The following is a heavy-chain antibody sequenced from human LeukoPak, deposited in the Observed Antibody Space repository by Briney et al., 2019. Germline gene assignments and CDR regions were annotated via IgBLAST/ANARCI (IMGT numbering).Heavy chain of an antibody. D-gene: IGHD2-15*01. Sequence: SETLSLTCTVSGGSISSYYWSWIRQPPGKGLEWIGYIYYSGSTSYNPSLKSRVTISVDTSKNQFSLKLSSVTAADTAVYYCARRSSMVALDYWGQGTLVTVSS. CDR3: ARRSSMVALDY. CDR2: IYYSGST. CDR1: GGSISSYY. J-gene: IGHJ4*02. V-gene: IGHV4-59*08.